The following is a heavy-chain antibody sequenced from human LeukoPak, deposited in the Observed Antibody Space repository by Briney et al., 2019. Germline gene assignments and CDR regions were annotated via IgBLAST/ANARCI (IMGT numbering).Heavy chain of an antibody. J-gene: IGHJ4*02. CDR1: GGSISSYY. D-gene: IGHD4-23*01. CDR2: IYYSGST. V-gene: IGHV4-59*01. CDR3: ARGYGGNGFDY. Sequence: SETLSLTCTVSGGSISSYYWSWIRQPPGKGLEWIGYIYYSGSTNYNPSLKSRVTISVDTSKNQFSLKLSSVTAAETVVYYCARGYGGNGFDYWGQGTLVTVSS.